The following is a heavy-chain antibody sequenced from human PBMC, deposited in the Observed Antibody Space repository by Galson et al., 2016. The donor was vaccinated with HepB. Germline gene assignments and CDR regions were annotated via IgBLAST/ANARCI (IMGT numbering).Heavy chain of an antibody. Sequence: TLSLTCGVSGDSISSGGYSWSWIRQPPGKGLEWIGYMHYSGRNYYNPSLKNRVTISVDRSKNHFSLNLTSVAAADTAVYYCARVRQWLLDAFDFWGQGTMVTVSS. CDR3: ARVRQWLLDAFDF. J-gene: IGHJ3*01. CDR1: GDSISSGGYS. V-gene: IGHV4-30-2*01. CDR2: MHYSGRN. D-gene: IGHD6-19*01.